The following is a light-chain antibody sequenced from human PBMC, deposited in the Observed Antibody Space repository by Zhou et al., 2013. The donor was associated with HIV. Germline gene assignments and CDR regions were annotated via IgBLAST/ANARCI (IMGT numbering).Light chain of an antibody. V-gene: IGKV1-39*01. CDR2: AAS. CDR3: QQSYTTPET. CDR1: QGIGSW. J-gene: IGKJ4*01. Sequence: DIQMTQSPSTLSASVGDRVTISCRASQGIGSWLAWFQQKPGKAPKLLIFAASNLQSGVPSRFSGSGYGTDFTLTISSLQPEDFANYYCQQSYTTPETFGGGPRWRSN.